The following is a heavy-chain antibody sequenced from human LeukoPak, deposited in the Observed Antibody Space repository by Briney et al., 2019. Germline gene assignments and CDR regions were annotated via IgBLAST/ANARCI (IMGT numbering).Heavy chain of an antibody. Sequence: SETLSLTCTVSGGSFSSGGYYWSWHRQRAGKGLEGIGRIYTSGSTNYNPSHKSRVTMSVDTSKNQFSLKLSSVTAADTAVYYCASTLRSSRYSSGWYEAGYYYCYMDVWGKGTTVTVSS. CDR3: ASTLRSSRYSSGWYEAGYYYCYMDV. V-gene: IGHV4-61*02. J-gene: IGHJ6*03. CDR2: IYTSGST. CDR1: GGSFSSGGYY. D-gene: IGHD6-19*01.